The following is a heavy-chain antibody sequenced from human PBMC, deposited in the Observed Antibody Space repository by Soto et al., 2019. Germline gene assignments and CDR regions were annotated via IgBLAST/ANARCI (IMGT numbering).Heavy chain of an antibody. V-gene: IGHV3-30*03. CDR1: GFTFSKYG. J-gene: IGHJ4*02. Sequence: GGSLRLSCAASGFTFSKYGMHWVRQAPGKGLEWLAVLSSDGNNEYYADSVKGRFTSSRETSKNTLFLQMNSLRPEDTAVYHCMVSFITSDYFDYWGQGTLVTVSS. CDR3: MVSFITSDYFDY. CDR2: LSSDGNNE. D-gene: IGHD2-8*01.